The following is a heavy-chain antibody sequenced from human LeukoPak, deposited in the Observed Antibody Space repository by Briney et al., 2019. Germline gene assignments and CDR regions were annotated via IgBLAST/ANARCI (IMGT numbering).Heavy chain of an antibody. CDR2: IYYTGST. D-gene: IGHD6-19*01. J-gene: IGHJ4*02. V-gene: IGHV4-39*01. CDR3: ARHVQLGIAVAGHFDY. Sequence: SETLSLTCTVSGGSISSSSYYWGWIRQPPGKGLEWIGSIYYTGSTYYNPSLKSRVTISVDTSKKQFSLKLSSVTAADTALYSCARHVQLGIAVAGHFDYWGQGTLVTVSS. CDR1: GGSISSSSYY.